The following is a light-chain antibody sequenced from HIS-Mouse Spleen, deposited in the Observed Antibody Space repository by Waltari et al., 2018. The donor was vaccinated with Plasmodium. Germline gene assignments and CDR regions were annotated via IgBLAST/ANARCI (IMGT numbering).Light chain of an antibody. CDR3: VLYMGSGIWV. CDR2: STN. CDR1: SGSVSTSYY. J-gene: IGLJ2*01. Sequence: QTVVTQEPSFSVSPGGTVTLTCGLSSGSVSTSYYPSWYHQTPGQAPRTPIYSTNPRSSGVPDRFSGSILGNKAALTITGAQADDESDYYCVLYMGSGIWVFGGGTKLTVL. V-gene: IGLV8-61*01.